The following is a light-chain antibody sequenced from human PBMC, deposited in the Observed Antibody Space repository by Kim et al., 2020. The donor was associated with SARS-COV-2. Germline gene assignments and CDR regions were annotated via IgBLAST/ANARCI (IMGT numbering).Light chain of an antibody. J-gene: IGLJ2*01. V-gene: IGLV3-21*04. CDR3: QVWDSSNDQHVV. Sequence: SYELTQPPSVSVAPGKTARITCGGNNIGSKSVHWYQQKPAQAPVTVIYYDSDRPSGIPERFSGSKSGNTATLTISRVEAGDEADYYCQVWDSSNDQHVVFGGGTQLTVL. CDR2: YDS. CDR1: NIGSKS.